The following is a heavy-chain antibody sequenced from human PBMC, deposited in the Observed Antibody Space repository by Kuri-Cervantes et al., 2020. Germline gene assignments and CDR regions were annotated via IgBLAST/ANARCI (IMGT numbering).Heavy chain of an antibody. D-gene: IGHD6-19*01. J-gene: IGHJ3*02. Sequence: ASVKVSCKASGNTFTSYAMHWVRQAPGQRLEWMAWINVGNGNTRYSQKFQGRITITRDTSASTAYMELSSLRSEDTAVYYCARPLNNGWDAFDIWGQGTMVTVSS. CDR2: INVGNGNT. V-gene: IGHV1-3*01. CDR3: ARPLNNGWDAFDI. CDR1: GNTFTSYA.